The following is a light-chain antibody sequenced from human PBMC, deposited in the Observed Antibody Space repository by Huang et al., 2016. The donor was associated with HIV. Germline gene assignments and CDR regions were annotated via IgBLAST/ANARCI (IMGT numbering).Light chain of an antibody. CDR1: QSVSSN. Sequence: EIVMTQSPGTLTVSPGERATLSCRASQSVSSNLAWYQQQPGQNPRLRIYGASTRATGIPARFSGSGSGTEFTLTISSLQSEDFVVYYCHQYTKWPSWTFGQGTKVEIK. CDR3: HQYTKWPSWT. J-gene: IGKJ1*01. V-gene: IGKV3-15*01. CDR2: GAS.